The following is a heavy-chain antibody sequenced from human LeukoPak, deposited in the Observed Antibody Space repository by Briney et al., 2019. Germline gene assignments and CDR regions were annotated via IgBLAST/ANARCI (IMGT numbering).Heavy chain of an antibody. CDR1: GGTFGSYA. J-gene: IGHJ6*03. CDR3: ARGRSPGTSMEYYYYMDV. V-gene: IGHV1-8*03. Sequence: GSSVKVSCKASGGTFGSYAISWVRQATGQGLEWMGWMNPNSGTTGYAQKFLGRVTITRNTSISTTYMELSSLRSEDTAVYYCARGRSPGTSMEYYYYMDVWGKGTTVTVSS. CDR2: MNPNSGTT. D-gene: IGHD1-1*01.